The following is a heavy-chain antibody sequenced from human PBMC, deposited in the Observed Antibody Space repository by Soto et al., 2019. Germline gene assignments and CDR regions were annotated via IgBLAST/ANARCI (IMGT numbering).Heavy chain of an antibody. CDR3: ARAPPGPSPRWVL. V-gene: IGHV4-30-2*01. Sequence: LSLTCTVSGGSISSGGYYWSWIRQHPGKGLEWLGCIYPTGSTYYHPSLKSRVTISIDTSRNQFSLNLTSVTAADTAVYYCARAPPGPSPRWVLWGQGTTVTVSS. D-gene: IGHD3-10*01. CDR2: IYPTGST. CDR1: GGSISSGGYY. J-gene: IGHJ6*02.